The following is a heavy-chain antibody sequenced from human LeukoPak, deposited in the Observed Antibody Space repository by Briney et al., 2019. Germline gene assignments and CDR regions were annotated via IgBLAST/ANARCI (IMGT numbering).Heavy chain of an antibody. CDR2: ISSSSTYR. Sequence: KPGGSLRLSCAASGFTFSSYSMNWVRQAPGKGLEWVSSISSSSTYRYYADSVRGRFTISRDNAKNSLYLQMNSLRAEDTAVYYCARGAYDSSGYYTVGDYFDYWGQGTLVTVSS. J-gene: IGHJ4*02. CDR3: ARGAYDSSGYYTVGDYFDY. V-gene: IGHV3-21*01. D-gene: IGHD3-22*01. CDR1: GFTFSSYS.